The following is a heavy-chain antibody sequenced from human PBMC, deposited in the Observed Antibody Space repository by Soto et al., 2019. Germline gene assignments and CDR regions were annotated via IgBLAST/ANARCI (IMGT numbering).Heavy chain of an antibody. V-gene: IGHV1-3*01. CDR1: GYTFTSYA. CDR3: ARETYYYDSSGRRPYYFDY. J-gene: IGHJ4*02. Sequence: ASVKVSCKASGYTFTSYAMHWVRQAPGQRLEWMGWINAGNGNTKYSQKFQGRVTITRDTSASTAYMELSSLRSEDTAVYYCARETYYYDSSGRRPYYFDYWGQGTLVTSPQ. CDR2: INAGNGNT. D-gene: IGHD3-22*01.